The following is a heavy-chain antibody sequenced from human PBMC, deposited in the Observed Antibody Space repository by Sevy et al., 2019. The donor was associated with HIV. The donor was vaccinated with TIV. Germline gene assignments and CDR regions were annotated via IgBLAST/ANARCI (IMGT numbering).Heavy chain of an antibody. V-gene: IGHV3-30*04. CDR3: AGDAGYTTKFHPVH. CDR1: GFRLNTYA. D-gene: IGHD5-12*01. J-gene: IGHJ4*02. Sequence: GGSLRLSCSASGFRLNTYAMHWVRQAPGKGLEWVSVISSTGNFESYAASVKGRFTTSKANSKNTVSLQMNSLRPEDTAMYYCAGDAGYTTKFHPVHWGQGTLVTVSS. CDR2: ISSTGNFE.